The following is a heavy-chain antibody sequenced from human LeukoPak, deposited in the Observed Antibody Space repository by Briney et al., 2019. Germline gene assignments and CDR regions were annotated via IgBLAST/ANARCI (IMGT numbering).Heavy chain of an antibody. V-gene: IGHV3-7*01. CDR1: GFSFSAYW. CDR2: INPAGSET. Sequence: GGSLRLSCAASGFSFSAYWMTWVRQAPGTGLEWVANINPAGSETYYVDPVKGRFSISRDNAKNLVYLQMNSLRAEDTAVYHCARFGYVAAVDVWGQGTPVTVSS. J-gene: IGHJ4*02. CDR3: ARFGYVAAVDV. D-gene: IGHD2-15*01.